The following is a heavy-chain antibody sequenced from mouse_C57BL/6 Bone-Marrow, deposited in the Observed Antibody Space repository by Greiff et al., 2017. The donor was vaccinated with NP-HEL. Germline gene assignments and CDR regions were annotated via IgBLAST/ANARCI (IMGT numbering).Heavy chain of an antibody. CDR3: ARLEPYYYGSRNWYFDV. Sequence: QVQLQQPGAELVKPGASVKMSCKASGYTFTSYWMTWVKQRPGQGLEWIGDIYPGSGSTNYNEKFKSKATLTVDTSSSTAYMQLSSLTSEDSAVYYCARLEPYYYGSRNWYFDVWGTGTTVTVSS. V-gene: IGHV1-55*01. J-gene: IGHJ1*03. CDR1: GYTFTSYW. D-gene: IGHD1-1*01. CDR2: IYPGSGST.